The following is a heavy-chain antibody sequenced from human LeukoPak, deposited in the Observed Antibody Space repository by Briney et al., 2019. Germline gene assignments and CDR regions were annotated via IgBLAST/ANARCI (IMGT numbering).Heavy chain of an antibody. V-gene: IGHV4-38-2*02. J-gene: IGHJ6*03. CDR3: ARVLGQLGYYYYYMDV. CDR2: IYHGGST. CDR1: GYSMSSGYY. D-gene: IGHD1-1*01. Sequence: PSETLSLTCNVSGYSMSSGYYWGWIRQPPGKGLEWIGSIYHGGSTYYNPSLKSRVTISEDTSKNQFSLKLSSVTAADTAVYYCARVLGQLGYYYYYMDVWGKGTTVTVSS.